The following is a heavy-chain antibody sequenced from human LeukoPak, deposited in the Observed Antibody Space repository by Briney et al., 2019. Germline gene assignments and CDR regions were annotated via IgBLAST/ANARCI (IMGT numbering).Heavy chain of an antibody. J-gene: IGHJ3*02. CDR3: AKAFEYYDSSGYSGFGAFDI. CDR2: ISGSGGST. D-gene: IGHD3-22*01. V-gene: IGHV3-23*01. CDR1: GFTFSSYA. Sequence: GGSLRLSCAASGFTFSSYAMSWVRQAPGKGLEWVSAISGSGGSTYYADSVKGRLTISRGNSKNTLYLQMNSLRAEDTAVYYCAKAFEYYDSSGYSGFGAFDIWGQGTMVTVSS.